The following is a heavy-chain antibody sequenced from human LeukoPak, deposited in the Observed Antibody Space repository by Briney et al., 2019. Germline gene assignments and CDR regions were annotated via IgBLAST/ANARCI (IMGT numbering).Heavy chain of an antibody. Sequence: SETLSLTCTVSGGSISSYYWSWIRQPPGKGLEWIGYIYYSGSTIYNPSLKSRVTISLDTSKNQFSLKLSPVTAADTAVYYCARGPYSSSRYYYYYYMDVWGKGTTVTVSS. D-gene: IGHD6-6*01. CDR1: GGSISSYY. V-gene: IGHV4-59*12. CDR2: IYYSGST. J-gene: IGHJ6*03. CDR3: ARGPYSSSRYYYYYYMDV.